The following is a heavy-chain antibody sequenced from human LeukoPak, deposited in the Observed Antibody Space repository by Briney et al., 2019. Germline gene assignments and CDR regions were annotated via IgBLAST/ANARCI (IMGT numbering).Heavy chain of an antibody. CDR2: ISVYNGNT. D-gene: IGHD1-26*01. Sequence: ASVKVSCKASGYTFSNYGISWVRQAPGQGLEWMGWISVYNGNTNYAQKLQGRVTMTTDTSASTAYMELRSLRSDDTAVYYCARDEYSGSYSYGMDVWGQGTTVTVSS. J-gene: IGHJ6*02. V-gene: IGHV1-18*01. CDR1: GYTFSNYG. CDR3: ARDEYSGSYSYGMDV.